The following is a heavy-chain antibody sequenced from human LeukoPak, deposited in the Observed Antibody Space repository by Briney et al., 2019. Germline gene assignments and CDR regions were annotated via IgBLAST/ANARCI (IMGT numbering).Heavy chain of an antibody. CDR2: VHNSGTT. CDR1: GASICSDEYY. Sequence: SETLSLTCTVSGASICSDEYYWSWIRQGPGKGREWIVYVHNSGTTFYNPSLKSPVIISVDTSKDQFSLRLDSVTAADTAVYFCARGGVIILRTIYDYFDYWGREPWSPSPQ. CDR3: ARGGVIILRTIYDYFDY. D-gene: IGHD3-3*01. J-gene: IGHJ4*02. V-gene: IGHV4-31*01.